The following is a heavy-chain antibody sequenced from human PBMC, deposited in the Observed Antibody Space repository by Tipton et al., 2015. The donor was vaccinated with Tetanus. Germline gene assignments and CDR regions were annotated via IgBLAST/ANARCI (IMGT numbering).Heavy chain of an antibody. CDR2: ISDSRSVI. D-gene: IGHD4-17*01. Sequence: SLRLSCAASGFSVSNNYMSWVRQAPGKGLEWISYISDSRSVIHYADSAKGRFTVSRDNAENSLYLQMTSLRDEDTAVYFCARVIRRSMIGYGVFDSWGQGALVAVSS. CDR3: ARVIRRSMIGYGVFDS. V-gene: IGHV3-11*06. J-gene: IGHJ4*02. CDR1: GFSVSNNY.